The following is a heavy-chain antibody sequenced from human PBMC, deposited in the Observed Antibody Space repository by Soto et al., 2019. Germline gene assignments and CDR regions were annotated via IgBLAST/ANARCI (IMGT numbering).Heavy chain of an antibody. V-gene: IGHV1-69*13. CDR1: GGTFSSYA. CDR2: IIPIFGTA. Sequence: ASVKVSCKASGGTFSSYAISWVRQAPGQGLEWMGGIIPIFGTANYAQKFQGRVTITADESTSTAYMELSSLRSEDTAVYYCASPTDYGDYRYYFDYWGQGTLVTVSS. CDR3: ASPTDYGDYRYYFDY. J-gene: IGHJ4*02. D-gene: IGHD4-17*01.